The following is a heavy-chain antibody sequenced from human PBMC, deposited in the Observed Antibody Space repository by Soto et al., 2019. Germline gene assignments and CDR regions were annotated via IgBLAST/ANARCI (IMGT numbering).Heavy chain of an antibody. CDR2: WRASGGRT. J-gene: IGHJ4*02. D-gene: IGHD3-22*01. CDR1: GFTFSTYG. Sequence: EVQLLESGGGLVQPGGSLRLSFAASGFTFSTYGMSWVRQGPGKGLEWISGWRASGGRTYADSVKGRFTISRDNSKNTLYLQMNSLRVEDTAIYYCAKDSGYDSTDWGQGTLVTVSS. CDR3: AKDSGYDSTD. V-gene: IGHV3-23*01.